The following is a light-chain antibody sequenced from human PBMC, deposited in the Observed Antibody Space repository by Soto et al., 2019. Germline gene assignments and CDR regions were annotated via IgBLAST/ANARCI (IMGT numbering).Light chain of an antibody. J-gene: IGKJ4*01. CDR2: GAS. V-gene: IGKV3-20*01. Sequence: EIVLTQSPGTLSLSPGERATLSCRATQSVNSNYLAWYQQKLGQAPRLLIYGASSRPTGIPDRFSGSGSGTDFTLTISRLEPEDLAVYYCHQYGVSPLTFGGGTKVEI. CDR3: HQYGVSPLT. CDR1: QSVNSNY.